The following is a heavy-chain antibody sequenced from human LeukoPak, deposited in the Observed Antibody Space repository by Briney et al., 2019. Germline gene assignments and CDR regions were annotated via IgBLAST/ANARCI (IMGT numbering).Heavy chain of an antibody. V-gene: IGHV3-9*01. Sequence: PGRSLRLSCAASGFTFDDYAMHWVRQAPGKGLEWVSGISWNSGSIGYADSVKGRFTISRDNAKNSLYLQMNSLRAEDTAVYYCARRVVTRDAFDIWGQGTMVTVSS. CDR3: ARRVVTRDAFDI. CDR1: GFTFDDYA. J-gene: IGHJ3*02. D-gene: IGHD3-3*01. CDR2: ISWNSGSI.